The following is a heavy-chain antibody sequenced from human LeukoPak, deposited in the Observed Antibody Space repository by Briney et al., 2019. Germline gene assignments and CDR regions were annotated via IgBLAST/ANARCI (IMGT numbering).Heavy chain of an antibody. Sequence: PSETLSLTCTVSGGSISSYYWRWIRQPAGKGLEWIGRIYTSGSTNFNPSLKSRVTMSIDTSKNQFSLTLSSVTAADAAVYYCAREIEYYYGSGSVFRRYHYYMDVWGKGTTVTVSS. CDR3: AREIEYYYGSGSVFRRYHYYMDV. D-gene: IGHD3-10*01. V-gene: IGHV4-4*07. CDR1: GGSISSYY. CDR2: IYTSGST. J-gene: IGHJ6*03.